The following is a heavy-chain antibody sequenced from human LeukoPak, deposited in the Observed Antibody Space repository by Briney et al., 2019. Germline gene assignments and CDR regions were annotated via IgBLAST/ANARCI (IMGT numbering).Heavy chain of an antibody. CDR1: GGTFSSYA. Sequence: SVTVSCTASGGTFSSYAISWVRQAPGQGLEWMGGIIPIFGTANYAQKFQGRVTITADESTSTAYMELSSLRSEDTAVYYCARDRDDSGYSYGGYYYYYSMDVWGQGTTVTVSS. V-gene: IGHV1-69*13. D-gene: IGHD5-18*01. CDR2: IIPIFGTA. J-gene: IGHJ6*02. CDR3: ARDRDDSGYSYGGYYYYYSMDV.